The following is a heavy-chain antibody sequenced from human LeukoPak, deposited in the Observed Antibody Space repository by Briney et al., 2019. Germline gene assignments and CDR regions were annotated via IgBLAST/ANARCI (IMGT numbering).Heavy chain of an antibody. CDR2: IGSSSSYI. CDR3: PPSLKRWYGALS. Sequence: GGSLRLSCAASGFTFSRYSMNWVRQAPGKGLEWVSSIGSSSSYIYYADSVRGRFTISRDNAKNSLYLQMNSLRAEDTAVYYGPPSLKRWYGALSWGQGTLVTVSS. J-gene: IGHJ4*02. CDR1: GFTFSRYS. D-gene: IGHD3-10*01. V-gene: IGHV3-21*01.